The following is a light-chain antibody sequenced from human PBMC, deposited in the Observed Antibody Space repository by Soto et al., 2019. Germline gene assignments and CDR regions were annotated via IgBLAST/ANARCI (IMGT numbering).Light chain of an antibody. Sequence: EIVLTQSPATLSLSPGERATVSCRASQNVYFSLAWYQQKPGQAPRLLIYDASNRATGIPTRFSGSGSGTDFTLSISSLEPEDFAVYYCQQRTDWRLTFGGGTKVEVK. J-gene: IGKJ4*01. CDR3: QQRTDWRLT. CDR2: DAS. CDR1: QNVYFS. V-gene: IGKV3-11*01.